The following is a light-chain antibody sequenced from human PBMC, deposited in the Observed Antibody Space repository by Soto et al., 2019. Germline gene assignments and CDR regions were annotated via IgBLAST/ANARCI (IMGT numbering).Light chain of an antibody. V-gene: IGKV3-11*01. Sequence: EIVLTQSPATLSLSPGERATLSCRASQSVSSYLAWYQQKPGQAPRLLIYDASNRATGIPARFSGSGSGTDFTLTISSLQPEDVSTYYCQRYSSAPFTFGPGTKVDIK. CDR1: QSVSSY. J-gene: IGKJ3*01. CDR2: DAS. CDR3: QRYSSAPFT.